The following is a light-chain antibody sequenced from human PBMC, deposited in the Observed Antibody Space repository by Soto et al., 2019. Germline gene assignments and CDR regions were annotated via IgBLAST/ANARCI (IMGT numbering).Light chain of an antibody. CDR3: TSYASDTTVM. Sequence: QSALTQPASVSGSPGQSITISCTGTNSDVGSYNYVSWYQHHPGKAPKLVIYDVSNRPSGVSHRFSGSKSGNTASLSISGLQAEDEADYYCTSYASDTTVMFGGGTKLTVL. CDR1: NSDVGSYNY. J-gene: IGLJ3*02. V-gene: IGLV2-14*01. CDR2: DVS.